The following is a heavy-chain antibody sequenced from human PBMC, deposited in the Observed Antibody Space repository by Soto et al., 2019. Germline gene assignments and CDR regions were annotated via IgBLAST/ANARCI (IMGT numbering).Heavy chain of an antibody. Sequence: QVQLQESGPGLVKPSQTLSLTCTVSGGSIASGGYYWTWIRQHPGKGLEWIGYIYYSGSTHYNPSLKSRVTISVDTSKNQFSLKLSSVTAADTAVYYCARASGYCSGGSCYHRAYYFDYWGQGTLVTVSS. J-gene: IGHJ4*02. D-gene: IGHD2-15*01. CDR1: GGSIASGGYY. CDR2: IYYSGST. CDR3: ARASGYCSGGSCYHRAYYFDY. V-gene: IGHV4-30-4*08.